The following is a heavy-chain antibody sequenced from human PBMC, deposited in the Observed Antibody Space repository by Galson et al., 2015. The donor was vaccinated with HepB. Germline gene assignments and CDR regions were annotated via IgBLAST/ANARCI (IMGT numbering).Heavy chain of an antibody. CDR3: ARGALVVVVRAILNNWFDP. Sequence: QSGAEMKKPGESLRISCKASGYTFSSYSITWVRQAPGQGLEWMGWISAYNRNTNYAQRFQGRVTMSTDTSTSTAYMELRSLRSDDTAVYYCARGALVVVVRAILNNWFDPWGQGTLVTVSS. J-gene: IGHJ5*02. CDR1: GYTFSSYS. V-gene: IGHV1-18*01. CDR2: ISAYNRNT. D-gene: IGHD2-15*01.